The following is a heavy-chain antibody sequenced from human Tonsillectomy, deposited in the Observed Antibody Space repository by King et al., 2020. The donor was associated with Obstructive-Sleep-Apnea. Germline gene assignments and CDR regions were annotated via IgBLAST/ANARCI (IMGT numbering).Heavy chain of an antibody. D-gene: IGHD3-10*01. CDR3: ARGDYYGSGNAFDI. V-gene: IGHV4-34*01. Sequence: VQLQRWGAGLLKPSETLSLTCAVYGGSFSGYYWSWIRQPPGKGLEWIGEINHSGSTNYNPSLKSRVTISVDTSKNQFSLKLSSVTAADTAVYYCARGDYYGSGNAFDIWGQGTMVTVSS. J-gene: IGHJ3*02. CDR1: GGSFSGYY. CDR2: INHSGST.